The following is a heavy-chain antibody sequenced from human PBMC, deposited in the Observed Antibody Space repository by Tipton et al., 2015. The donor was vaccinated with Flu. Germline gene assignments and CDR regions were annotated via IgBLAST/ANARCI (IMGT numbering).Heavy chain of an antibody. CDR2: IYTTGST. J-gene: IGHJ2*01. Sequence: LRLSCTVSGGSISTFFWYWIRQPAGKGLEWIGRIYTTGSTNYNPSLESRVTMSVDTAKNQFSLQLKSVTAADTAVYYCAREGGQTVAFLGLDIWGRGTLVTVSS. D-gene: IGHD6-19*01. V-gene: IGHV4-4*07. CDR3: AREGGQTVAFLGLDI. CDR1: GGSISTFF.